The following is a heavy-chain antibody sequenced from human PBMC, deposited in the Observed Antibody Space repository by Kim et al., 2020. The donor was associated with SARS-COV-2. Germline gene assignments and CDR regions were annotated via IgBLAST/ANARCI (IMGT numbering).Heavy chain of an antibody. CDR3: ARDRGTYYYYGMDV. J-gene: IGHJ6*02. D-gene: IGHD1-1*01. CDR1: GYTFTSYG. CDR2: ISAYNGNT. Sequence: ASVKVSCKASGYTFTSYGISWVRQAPGQGLEWMGWISAYNGNTNYAQKLQGRVTMTTDTSTSTAYMELRSLRSDDTAGYYCARDRGTYYYYGMDVWGQGTTVTVSS. V-gene: IGHV1-18*04.